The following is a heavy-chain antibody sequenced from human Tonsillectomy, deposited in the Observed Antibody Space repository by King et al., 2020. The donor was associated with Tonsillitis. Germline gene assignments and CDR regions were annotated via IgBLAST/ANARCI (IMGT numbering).Heavy chain of an antibody. D-gene: IGHD3-22*01. V-gene: IGHV3-23*04. CDR1: GFIFSSYV. CDR3: AKPSYDSSGYYWDWYFDL. J-gene: IGHJ2*01. CDR2: ISGSGGST. Sequence: VQLVESGGGLVQPGGSLRLSCAASGFIFSSYVMTWVRQAPGKGLEWVSAISGSGGSTYYADSVKGRFTISRDNSKNTVYLQMNSLRAEDTAVYYCAKPSYDSSGYYWDWYFDLWGRGTLVTVSS.